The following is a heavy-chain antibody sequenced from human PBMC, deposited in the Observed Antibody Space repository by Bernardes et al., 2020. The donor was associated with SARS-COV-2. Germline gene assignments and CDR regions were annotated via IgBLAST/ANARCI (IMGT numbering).Heavy chain of an antibody. V-gene: IGHV4-34*01. CDR3: ASSRAYGSESYRRKSRRSETDGMDV. Sequence: SETLSLTCAFYGGSFTDNYWSWIRRPPGEGLEWIGEISQSGSTNYNPSLKSRVVISLDTSRNQFSLRVSSVTAADTAVYYCASSRAYGSESYRRKSRRSETDGMDVWGQGTTVTVSS. CDR2: ISQSGST. J-gene: IGHJ6*02. D-gene: IGHD3-10*01. CDR1: GGSFTDNY.